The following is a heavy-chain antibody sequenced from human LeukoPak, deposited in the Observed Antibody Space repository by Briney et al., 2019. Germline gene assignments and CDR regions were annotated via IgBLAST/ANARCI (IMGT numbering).Heavy chain of an antibody. CDR1: RFTFSNYW. CDR2: INQDGSEK. Sequence: GGSLRLSCAVSRFTFSNYWMSWVRRAPGKGLEWVANINQDGSEKYYVDSVKGRFTISRDNAKNSLYLQMNSLRAEDTAVYYCAREGVSHCSGGSCYSFDYWGQGTLVTVSS. CDR3: AREGVSHCSGGSCYSFDY. V-gene: IGHV3-7*05. D-gene: IGHD2-15*01. J-gene: IGHJ4*02.